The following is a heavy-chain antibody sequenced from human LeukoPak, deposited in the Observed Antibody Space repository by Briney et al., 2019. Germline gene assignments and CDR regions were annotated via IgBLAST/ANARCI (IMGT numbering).Heavy chain of an antibody. V-gene: IGHV3-13*01. CDR3: ARGREPAASNYGVDV. CDR2: IGTAGDT. J-gene: IGHJ6*02. CDR1: GFTFSSYD. Sequence: GGSLRLSCAASGFTFSSYDMHWVRQATGKDLEWVSAIGTAGDTYYPDSVRGRFTISRENAKNSLYLQMNSLRAGDTAVYYCARGREPAASNYGVDVWGQGTTVTVSS. D-gene: IGHD2-2*01.